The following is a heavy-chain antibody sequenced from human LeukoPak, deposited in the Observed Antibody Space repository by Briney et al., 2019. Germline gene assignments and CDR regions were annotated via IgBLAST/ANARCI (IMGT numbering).Heavy chain of an antibody. V-gene: IGHV3-7*01. J-gene: IGHJ5*02. Sequence: GSLRLSCAASGFTFSTYWMSWVRQAPEKGLEWVANIKQDGSEKYYVDSVKGRFTISRDNAKNSLYLQMNSLRAEDTAVYYCARDQVGYDILTGSFDPWGQGTLVTVSS. CDR1: GFTFSTYW. CDR3: ARDQVGYDILTGSFDP. D-gene: IGHD3-9*01. CDR2: IKQDGSEK.